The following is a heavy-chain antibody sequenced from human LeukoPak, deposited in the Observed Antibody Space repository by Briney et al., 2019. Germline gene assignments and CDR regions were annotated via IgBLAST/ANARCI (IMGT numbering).Heavy chain of an antibody. V-gene: IGHV4-59*01. CDR2: IYYSGST. D-gene: IGHD5-24*01. Sequence: SETLTLTXTVSGGSISSYYWSWIRQPPGKGLEWIGYIYYSGSTNYNPSLKSRVTISVDTSKNQFSLKLSSVTAADTAVYYCARVDQLRSLDYWGQGTLVTVSS. J-gene: IGHJ4*02. CDR1: GGSISSYY. CDR3: ARVDQLRSLDY.